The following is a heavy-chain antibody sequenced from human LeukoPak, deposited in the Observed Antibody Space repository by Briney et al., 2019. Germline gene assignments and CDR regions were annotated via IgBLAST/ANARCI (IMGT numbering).Heavy chain of an antibody. V-gene: IGHV3-74*01. CDR2: IKTDGSRT. Sequence: GGSLRLSCAASGFTFSSYWMHWVRHAPGKGLVWVSRIKTDGSRTHYADFAQGRFTISRDTSKNFLYLQMNSLRTEAANWYFDLWGRGTLVTVSS. CDR1: GFTFSSYW. CDR3: L. J-gene: IGHJ2*01.